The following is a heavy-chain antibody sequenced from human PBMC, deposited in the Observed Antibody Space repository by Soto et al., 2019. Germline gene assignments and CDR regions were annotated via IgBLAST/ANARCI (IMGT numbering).Heavy chain of an antibody. D-gene: IGHD3-16*02. V-gene: IGHV1-18*01. J-gene: IGHJ3*02. Sequence: QVQLVQSGAELKRPGASVKVSCKASGYSFSTCGITWVRQAPGQGLEWMGWISGHDDKTKLAENFQGRVTMTTDTSTSAGQKGMRGLKSVATGVYFCAGGGGGGISFSPHVWFPSDGIDIWGQGTMVTVSS. CDR1: GYSFSTCG. CDR3: AGGGGGGISFSPHVWFPSDGIDI. CDR2: ISGHDDKT.